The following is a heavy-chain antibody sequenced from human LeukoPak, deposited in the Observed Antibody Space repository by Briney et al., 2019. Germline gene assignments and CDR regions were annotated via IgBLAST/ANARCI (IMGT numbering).Heavy chain of an antibody. V-gene: IGHV4-34*01. D-gene: IGHD2-2*02. Sequence: SETLSLTCAVYGGSFSGYYWSWICQPPGKGLEWIGEINHSGSTNYSPSLKSRVTISVDMSKNQFFLKLSSVTAADTAVYYCARDDAALYNYYYGMDVWGQGTTVTVSS. CDR3: ARDDAALYNYYYGMDV. J-gene: IGHJ6*02. CDR2: INHSGST. CDR1: GGSFSGYY.